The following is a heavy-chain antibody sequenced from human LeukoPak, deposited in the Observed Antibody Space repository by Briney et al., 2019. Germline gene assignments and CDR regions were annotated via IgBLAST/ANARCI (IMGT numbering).Heavy chain of an antibody. D-gene: IGHD3-3*01. CDR2: ISAYNGNT. CDR1: GYTFTSSG. J-gene: IGHJ4*02. V-gene: IGHV1-18*01. Sequence: GASVKVSCKASGYTFTSSGISWVRQAPGQGLEWMGWISAYNGNTNYAQKLQGRVTMTTDTSTSTAYMELRSLRSDDAAVYYWARGGGITIFGVVIQDPYDYWGQGTLVTVSS. CDR3: ARGGGITIFGVVIQDPYDY.